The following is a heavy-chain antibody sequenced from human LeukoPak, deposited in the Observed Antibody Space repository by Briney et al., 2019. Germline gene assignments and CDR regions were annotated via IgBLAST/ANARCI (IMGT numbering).Heavy chain of an antibody. CDR1: GYTFTVYY. Sequence: GASVTVSCTASGYTFTVYYMHWVRQAPRQGHEWMGWINPNSGGTNYEQHSQDRVTMTRDTSISTAFMELIMLRSDDTAVYYCARVLDFWSGFEYYYYGMDVWGQGTTVTVSS. D-gene: IGHD3-3*01. CDR3: ARVLDFWSGFEYYYYGMDV. V-gene: IGHV1-2*02. CDR2: INPNSGGT. J-gene: IGHJ6*02.